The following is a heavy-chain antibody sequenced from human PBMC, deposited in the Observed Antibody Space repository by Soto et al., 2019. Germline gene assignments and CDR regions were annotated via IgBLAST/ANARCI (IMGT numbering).Heavy chain of an antibody. CDR3: AREGEAARPAYDY. CDR1: GYTFTSYY. J-gene: IGHJ4*02. V-gene: IGHV1-46*03. D-gene: IGHD6-6*01. CDR2: INPRGGST. Sequence: ASVKVSCKASGYTFTSYYMHWVRQAPGQGLEWMGIINPRGGSTSYEQKFQGRVTMTRDTSTSTVYMELSSLGSEDTAVYYCAREGEAARPAYDYWGQGTLVTVSS.